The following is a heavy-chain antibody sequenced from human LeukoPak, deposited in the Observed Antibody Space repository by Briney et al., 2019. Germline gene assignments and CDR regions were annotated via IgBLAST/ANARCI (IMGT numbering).Heavy chain of an antibody. CDR2: ISGSGGST. Sequence: QPGGSLRLSCAASGFTFSTYAMSWVRQAPGKGLEWVSAISGSGGSTYYADSGKGRFTISRDNSKNTLYLQINSLRAEDTAIYYCAKDRRNWGSRVDYWGQGTLVTVSS. CDR1: GFTFSTYA. V-gene: IGHV3-23*01. CDR3: AKDRRNWGSRVDY. J-gene: IGHJ4*02. D-gene: IGHD7-27*01.